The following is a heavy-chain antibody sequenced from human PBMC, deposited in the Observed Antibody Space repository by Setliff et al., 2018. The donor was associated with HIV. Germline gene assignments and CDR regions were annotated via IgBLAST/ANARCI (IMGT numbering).Heavy chain of an antibody. CDR1: GYTFSGYY. CDR2: INPNSGNS. D-gene: IGHD1-1*01. CDR3: ARGHSGNDY. J-gene: IGHJ4*02. V-gene: IGHV1-8*02. Sequence: ASVKVSCKASGYTFSGYYMHWVRQAPGQGLEWMGWINPNSGNSEYAQQFKGRVTMTRNTSISTAYMELSSLRSEDTAIYYCARGHSGNDYWGQGTLVTV.